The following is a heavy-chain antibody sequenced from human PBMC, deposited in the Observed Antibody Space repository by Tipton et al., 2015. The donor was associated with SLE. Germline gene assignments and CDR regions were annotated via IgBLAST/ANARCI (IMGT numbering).Heavy chain of an antibody. CDR2: IKQDGSEK. J-gene: IGHJ3*02. Sequence: SLRLSCAASGFTFSSYWMSWVRQAPGKGLEWVANIKQDGSEKYYVDSVKGRFTISRDNAKNSLYLQMNSLRAEDTAVYYCAREGPAASEAFDIWGQGTMVTVSS. D-gene: IGHD6-25*01. CDR3: AREGPAASEAFDI. CDR1: GFTFSSYW. V-gene: IGHV3-7*03.